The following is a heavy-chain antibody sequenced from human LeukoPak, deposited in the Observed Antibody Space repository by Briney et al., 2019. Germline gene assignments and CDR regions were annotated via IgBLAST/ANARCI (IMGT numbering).Heavy chain of an antibody. CDR2: IYSSGST. J-gene: IGHJ4*02. V-gene: IGHV3-66*01. CDR3: ARGGTSGYHLAQ. D-gene: IGHD3-22*01. CDR1: GFSVRTNY. Sequence: PGGSLRLSCAASGFSVRTNYMTWVRQAPGRGPEWVSVIYSSGSTYSADSVKDRFTISRDNSKNTLYLQMNSLRAEDTAVYYCARGGTSGYHLAQWGQGTLVTVSS.